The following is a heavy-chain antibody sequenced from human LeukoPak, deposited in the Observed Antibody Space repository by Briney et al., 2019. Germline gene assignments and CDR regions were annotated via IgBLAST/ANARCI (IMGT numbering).Heavy chain of an antibody. J-gene: IGHJ3*02. D-gene: IGHD2-15*01. CDR1: GGTFNSYA. CDR3: ARYCSGGSCYPNDDAFDI. CDR2: IIPIFGTA. V-gene: IGHV1-69*13. Sequence: ASVKVSCKASGGTFNSYAISGVRQAPGQGLEWMGGIIPIFGTANYAQKFQGRVTITADESTSTAYMELSSLRSEDTAVYYCARYCSGGSCYPNDDAFDIWGQGTMVTVSS.